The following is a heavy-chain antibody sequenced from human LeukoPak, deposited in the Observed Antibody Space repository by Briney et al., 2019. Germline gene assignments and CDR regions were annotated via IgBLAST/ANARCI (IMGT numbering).Heavy chain of an antibody. V-gene: IGHV3-30*03. J-gene: IGHJ1*01. CDR3: ARNFYDSGGYFVEYFQH. Sequence: PGGSLRLSCAASGFTFSSYGMHWVRQAPGKGLEWVAVISYDGSNKYYADSVKGRFTISRDDSKNTLYLQMNSLRAEDTAVYYCARNFYDSGGYFVEYFQHWGQGTLVTVSS. CDR1: GFTFSSYG. CDR2: ISYDGSNK. D-gene: IGHD3-22*01.